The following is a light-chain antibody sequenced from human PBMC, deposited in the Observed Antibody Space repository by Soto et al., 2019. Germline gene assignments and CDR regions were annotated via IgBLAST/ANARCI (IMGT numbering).Light chain of an antibody. CDR1: QSISSY. V-gene: IGKV1-39*01. Sequence: DIQMTQSPSSLSASVGDRVTITCRASQSISSYLNWYQQKPGKAPQLLIYAASSLQSGVPSRFSGSGAGTDFTLTISSLQPEDSATYYCQQSYSTPTFGGGTKVEIK. J-gene: IGKJ4*01. CDR3: QQSYSTPT. CDR2: AAS.